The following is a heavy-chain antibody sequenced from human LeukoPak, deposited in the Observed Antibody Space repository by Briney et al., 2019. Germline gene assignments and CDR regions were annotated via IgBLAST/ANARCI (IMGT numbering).Heavy chain of an antibody. CDR1: GFTFSDYY. D-gene: IGHD6-6*01. CDR3: AREDIAARPVSEY. Sequence: GGSLRLSCAASGFTFSDYYMSWIRQAPGKGLEWVSYISSSGSTIYYAGSVKGRFTISRDNAKNSLYLQMNSLRAEDTAVYYCAREDIAARPVSEYWGQGTLVTVSS. CDR2: ISSSGSTI. J-gene: IGHJ4*02. V-gene: IGHV3-11*04.